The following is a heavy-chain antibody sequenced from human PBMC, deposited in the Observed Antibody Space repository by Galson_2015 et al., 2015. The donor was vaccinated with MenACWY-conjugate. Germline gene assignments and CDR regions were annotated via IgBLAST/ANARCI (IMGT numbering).Heavy chain of an antibody. CDR1: ISGYY. D-gene: IGHD4-17*01. Sequence: ISGYYWSWIRHPPGKGLEWIGYMYYSGSTNYNPSLKSRVTMSVDTSKNQFSLKLSSVTAADTAVYYCARTYGDYVGGVFDLWGQGTLVTVSS. CDR2: MYYSGST. V-gene: IGHV4-59*12. CDR3: ARTYGDYVGGVFDL. J-gene: IGHJ4*02.